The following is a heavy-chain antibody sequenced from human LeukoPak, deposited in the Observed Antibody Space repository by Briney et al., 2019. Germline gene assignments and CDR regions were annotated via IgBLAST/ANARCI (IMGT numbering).Heavy chain of an antibody. Sequence: ASVKVSCKASGYTFTDYYMHWVRHAPGQGLEWMGWINPNSGGTNYAQKFQGRVTMTRDASISTAYMELSRLRSDDTAVYYCARGARDIVVVVDATTIYYYYYMDVWGKGTTVTVSS. CDR1: GYTFTDYY. CDR2: INPNSGGT. D-gene: IGHD2-15*01. J-gene: IGHJ6*03. CDR3: ARGARDIVVVVDATTIYYYYYMDV. V-gene: IGHV1-2*02.